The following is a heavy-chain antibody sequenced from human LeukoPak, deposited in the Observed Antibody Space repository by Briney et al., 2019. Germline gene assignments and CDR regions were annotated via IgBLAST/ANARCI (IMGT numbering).Heavy chain of an antibody. CDR3: ARDLPYSSSWESIDY. CDR1: GYTFTSYD. J-gene: IGHJ4*02. D-gene: IGHD6-13*01. CDR2: INPNSGGT. V-gene: IGHV1-2*02. Sequence: ASVKVSCKASGYTFTSYDINWVRQATGQGLEWMGWINPNSGGTNYAQKFQGRVTMTTDTSTGTAYMELRSLRSDDTAVYYCARDLPYSSSWESIDYWGQGTLVTVSS.